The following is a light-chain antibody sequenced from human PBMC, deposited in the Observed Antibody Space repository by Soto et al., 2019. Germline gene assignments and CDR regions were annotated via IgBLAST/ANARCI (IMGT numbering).Light chain of an antibody. CDR2: DVT. CDR1: SSDVGTYNY. V-gene: IGLV2-11*01. Sequence: QSVLTQPRSVSGSPGQSVTISCTGTSSDVGTYNYVSWYQQHPGKAPKLMIYDVTKRPSGVPDRFSGSKSGNMASLTISGLQADDEADYYCCSYAGNYAWVFGGGTKLTVL. J-gene: IGLJ3*02. CDR3: CSYAGNYAWV.